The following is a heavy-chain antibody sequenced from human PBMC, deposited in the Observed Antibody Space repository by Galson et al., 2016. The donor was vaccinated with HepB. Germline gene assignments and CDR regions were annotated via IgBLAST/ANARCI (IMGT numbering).Heavy chain of an antibody. Sequence: SLRLSCAASGFTLRSYSMTWVRQAPGKGLGWVSSTGTGTGYKYYAGSVRGRFTISRDDPGNSLYLQMNSLRAEDTAVYFCAKSTEGLLRFSGMDVWGQGTTVTGS. CDR3: AKSTEGLLRFSGMDV. V-gene: IGHV3-21*01. D-gene: IGHD1-14*01. CDR2: TGTGTGYK. J-gene: IGHJ6*02. CDR1: GFTLRSYS.